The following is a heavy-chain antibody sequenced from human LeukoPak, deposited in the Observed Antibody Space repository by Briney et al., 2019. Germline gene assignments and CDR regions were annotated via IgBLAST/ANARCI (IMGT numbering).Heavy chain of an antibody. J-gene: IGHJ3*02. D-gene: IGHD3-16*01. CDR1: GFTFNNYW. CDR2: INYDGGAT. CDR3: ARAWGAHFVRDAIDI. V-gene: IGHV3-74*01. Sequence: GGTLRLSCAASGFTFNNYWMHWVRQAPGKGLVWVSRINYDGGATNYADSVKGRFTISRDNAKNTLYLQMNSLTAEDTAVYYCARAWGAHFVRDAIDIWRQGTTVTVST.